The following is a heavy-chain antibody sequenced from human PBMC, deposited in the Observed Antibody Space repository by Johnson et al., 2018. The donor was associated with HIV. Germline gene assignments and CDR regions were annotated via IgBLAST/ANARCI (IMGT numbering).Heavy chain of an antibody. J-gene: IGHJ3*02. CDR2: IWYDGSNK. D-gene: IGHD3-16*01. Sequence: QVQLVESGGGVVQPGRYLRLSCAASGFTFSRYGMHWVRQAPGKGLEWVAVIWYDGSNKYYADSVKGRFTISRDNSKNTIYVHMNRLRAANTAVYYCATEGESVSIWGQVTMVTVSS. CDR1: GFTFSRYG. CDR3: ATEGESVSI. V-gene: IGHV3-33*01.